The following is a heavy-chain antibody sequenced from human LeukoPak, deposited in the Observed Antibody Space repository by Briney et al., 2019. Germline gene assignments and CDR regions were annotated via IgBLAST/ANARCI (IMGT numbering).Heavy chain of an antibody. CDR2: INHSGST. V-gene: IGHV4-34*01. CDR3: ARGNAHDAFDI. J-gene: IGHJ3*02. D-gene: IGHD1-1*01. CDR1: GGSFSGYY. Sequence: PSETLSLTCAVYGGSFSGYYWSWIRQPPGKGLEWIGEINHSGSTNYNPSLKGRVTISVDTSKNQFSLKLSSVTAADTAVYYCARGNAHDAFDIWGQGTMVTVSS.